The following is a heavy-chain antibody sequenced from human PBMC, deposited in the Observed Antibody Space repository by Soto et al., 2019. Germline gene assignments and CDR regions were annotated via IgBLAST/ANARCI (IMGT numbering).Heavy chain of an antibody. CDR3: ARDRGRYHRLYYYHGMDV. V-gene: IGHV3-11*06. D-gene: IGHD3-10*01. Sequence: KPGGSLRLSCAASGFTFSDYYMSWIRQAPGKGLEYISYISSSSGSTNYADSVKGRFTISRDNAKNSLYLQMSSLRAEDTAVYYCARDRGRYHRLYYYHGMDVWGQGTTVTV. CDR1: GFTFSDYY. CDR2: ISSSSGST. J-gene: IGHJ6*02.